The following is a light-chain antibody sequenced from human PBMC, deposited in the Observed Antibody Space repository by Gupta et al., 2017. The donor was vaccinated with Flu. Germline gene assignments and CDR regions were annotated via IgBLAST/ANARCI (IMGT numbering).Light chain of an antibody. Sequence: PPTLSAAVGDRVTITWRASQGIRFWVAWYQQKPGRAPQRLIYKASSLEDGVPSRFSGSGSGTDFTLTISDMKPDDVATYYCQQYRASPGTFGGGTKL. CDR2: KAS. V-gene: IGKV1-5*03. CDR1: QGIRFW. CDR3: QQYRASPGT. J-gene: IGKJ4*01.